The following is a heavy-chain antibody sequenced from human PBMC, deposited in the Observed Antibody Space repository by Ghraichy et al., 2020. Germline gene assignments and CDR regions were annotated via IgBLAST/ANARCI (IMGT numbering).Heavy chain of an antibody. J-gene: IGHJ6*02. Sequence: GESLNISCAASGFTFSSYAMSWVRQAPGKGLEWVSAISGSGGSTYYADSVKGRFTISRDNSKNTLYLQMNSLRAEDTAVYYCASHDYEPTINYYGMDVWDQGTTVTVSS. CDR1: GFTFSSYA. CDR2: ISGSGGST. V-gene: IGHV3-23*01. CDR3: ASHDYEPTINYYGMDV. D-gene: IGHD4-17*01.